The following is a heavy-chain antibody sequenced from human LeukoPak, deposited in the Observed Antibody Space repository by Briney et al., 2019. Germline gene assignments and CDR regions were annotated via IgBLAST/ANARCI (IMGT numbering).Heavy chain of an antibody. CDR1: GFTFDDYA. Sequence: GGSLRLSCAASGFTFDDYAMHWVRQAPGKGLEWVSGISWDSGSIGYADSVKSRFTISRDNAKNSLYLQMNSLRAEDTALYYCAKAYYYGSGSFHPLFDYWGQGTLVTVSS. CDR3: AKAYYYGSGSFHPLFDY. J-gene: IGHJ4*02. CDR2: ISWDSGSI. V-gene: IGHV3-9*01. D-gene: IGHD3-10*01.